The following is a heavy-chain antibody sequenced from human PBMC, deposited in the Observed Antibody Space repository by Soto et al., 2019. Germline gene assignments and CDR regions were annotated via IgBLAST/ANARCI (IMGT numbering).Heavy chain of an antibody. CDR1: GFTFSNYG. D-gene: IGHD3-22*01. V-gene: IGHV3-33*01. Sequence: QVQMVESGGGVVQPGKSLRLSCAASGFTFSNYGMHWVRQAPGKGLEWVAVIWYDGSKKYYVDSVKGRFTISRDNSKNKLYLQMDSLGAEDTAVYYCARYVGSDESGCFDYWGQGTRVTVSS. CDR3: ARYVGSDESGCFDY. J-gene: IGHJ4*02. CDR2: IWYDGSKK.